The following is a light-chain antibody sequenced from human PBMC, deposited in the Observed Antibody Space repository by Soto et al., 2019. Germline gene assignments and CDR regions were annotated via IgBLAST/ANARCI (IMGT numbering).Light chain of an antibody. CDR1: QSISIL. CDR3: QHYNNFAWT. V-gene: IGKV1-5*03. J-gene: IGKJ1*01. Sequence: DIHLTQSPSTLSASVGDRVTITCRASQSISILLAWYQQKPGKAPNLLIYATSTLETGVSSRFSGSGSGTQFNLIVSSLQPDDSANYYCQHYNNFAWTFGQGTKVEIK. CDR2: ATS.